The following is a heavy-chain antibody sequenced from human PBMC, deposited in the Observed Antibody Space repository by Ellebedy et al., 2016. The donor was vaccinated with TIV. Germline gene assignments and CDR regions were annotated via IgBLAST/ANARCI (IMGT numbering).Heavy chain of an antibody. CDR2: IIPIFGTA. CDR1: GGTFSSYA. J-gene: IGHJ3*02. Sequence: AASVKVSCKASGGTFSSYAISWVRQAPGQGLEWMGGIIPIFGTANYAQKFQGRVTITADESTSTAYMELSSLRSEDTAVYYCARELGVFPDAFDIWGQGTMVTVSS. D-gene: IGHD2-21*01. CDR3: ARELGVFPDAFDI. V-gene: IGHV1-69*13.